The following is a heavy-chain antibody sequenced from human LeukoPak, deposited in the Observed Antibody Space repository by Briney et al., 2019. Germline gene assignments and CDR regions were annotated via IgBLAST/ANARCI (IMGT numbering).Heavy chain of an antibody. CDR2: IRYDGTNK. D-gene: IGHD1-26*01. Sequence: GGSLRLSCAASGFTFSSYTMSWVRQAPGKGLEWVAFIRYDGTNKYYADSVKGRFTISRDNSKNTLDLQMSSLRAEDTAVYYCARHSGTYPDWGQGTLVTVSS. CDR1: GFTFSSYT. V-gene: IGHV3-30*02. J-gene: IGHJ4*02. CDR3: ARHSGTYPD.